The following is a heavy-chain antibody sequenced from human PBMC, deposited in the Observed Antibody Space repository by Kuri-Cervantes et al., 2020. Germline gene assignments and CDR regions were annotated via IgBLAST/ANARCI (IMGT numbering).Heavy chain of an antibody. CDR1: GGSISSYY. J-gene: IGHJ6*03. Sequence: SETLSLTCTVSGGSISSYYWSWIRQPAGKGLEWIGRIYTSGSTNYNPSLKSRVTISVDKSKNQFSLKLSSVTAADTAVYYCARDSTSGSYLMGYYYYYMDVWGKGTTVTVSS. CDR2: IYTSGST. V-gene: IGHV4-4*07. CDR3: ARDSTSGSYLMGYYYYYMDV. D-gene: IGHD1-26*01.